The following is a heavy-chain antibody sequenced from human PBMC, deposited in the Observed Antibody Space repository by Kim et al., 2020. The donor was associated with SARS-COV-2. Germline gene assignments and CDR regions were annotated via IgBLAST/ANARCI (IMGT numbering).Heavy chain of an antibody. Sequence: SETLSLTCSVSGGYISVSGYYWGWIRQPPGKGLEWIGSISRSGSTYYTPSLKSRVTISVDTSKKQFSLRLTSVTAADTAVYYCARHAFGSSSSGRYYYYYYMDVWGKGTTVTVSS. CDR1: GGYISVSGYY. J-gene: IGHJ6*03. CDR2: ISRSGST. CDR3: ARHAFGSSSSGRYYYYYYMDV. D-gene: IGHD6-6*01. V-gene: IGHV4-39*01.